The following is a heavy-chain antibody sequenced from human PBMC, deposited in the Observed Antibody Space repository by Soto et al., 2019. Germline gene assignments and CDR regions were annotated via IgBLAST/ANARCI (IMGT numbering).Heavy chain of an antibody. D-gene: IGHD2-2*01. J-gene: IGHJ6*02. V-gene: IGHV1-2*02. CDR2: INPNSGGT. CDR1: GFTFSAYY. Sequence: GASVKVSCKASGFTFSAYYIYWVRQAPGQGLKWIGWINPNSGGTNNAQKFQGRVTMTRDTSTSTVYMELSALISDDTAVYFCARSLLDEYSSSWRSAYYGMDVWGQGTTVTVSS. CDR3: ARSLLDEYSSSWRSAYYGMDV.